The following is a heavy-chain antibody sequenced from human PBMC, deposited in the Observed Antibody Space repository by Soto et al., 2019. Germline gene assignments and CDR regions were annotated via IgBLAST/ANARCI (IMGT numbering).Heavy chain of an antibody. Sequence: SETLSLTCTVSGGSISSYYWSWIRQPPGKGLEWIGYIYYSGSTNYNPSLKSRVTISVDTSKNQFSLKLSSVTAADTAVYYCARADGYNREISFDYWGQGTLVTVSS. CDR1: GGSISSYY. V-gene: IGHV4-59*01. J-gene: IGHJ4*02. CDR3: ARADGYNREISFDY. D-gene: IGHD5-12*01. CDR2: IYYSGST.